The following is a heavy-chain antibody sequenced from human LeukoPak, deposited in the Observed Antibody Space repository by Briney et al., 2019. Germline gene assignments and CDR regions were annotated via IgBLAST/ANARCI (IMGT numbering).Heavy chain of an antibody. CDR2: IYYSGST. J-gene: IGHJ4*02. D-gene: IGHD3-9*01. V-gene: IGHV4-59*01. CDR1: GGSISSYY. CDR3: ARLRRYFDWLLYDY. Sequence: SETLSLTCTVSGGSISSYYWSWIRQPPGKGLEWIGYIYYSGSTNYNPSLKSRVTISVDTSKNQFSLKLSSVTAADTAVYYCARLRRYFDWLLYDYWGREPWSPSPQ.